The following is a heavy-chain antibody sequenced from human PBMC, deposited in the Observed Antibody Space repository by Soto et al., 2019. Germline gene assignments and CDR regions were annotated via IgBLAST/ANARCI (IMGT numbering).Heavy chain of an antibody. Sequence: QVQLVQSGAEVKKPGALVKVSCKASGYTFTSYDIYWVRQATGQGLEWMGWMNPNSGHTGYAQKFQGRVTMTRTTSISAAYMELTSLRSEDTAVYYCARGYYDFWSKYYGMDVWGQGTTVTVSS. CDR3: ARGYYDFWSKYYGMDV. CDR1: GYTFTSYD. D-gene: IGHD3-3*01. CDR2: MNPNSGHT. J-gene: IGHJ6*02. V-gene: IGHV1-8*01.